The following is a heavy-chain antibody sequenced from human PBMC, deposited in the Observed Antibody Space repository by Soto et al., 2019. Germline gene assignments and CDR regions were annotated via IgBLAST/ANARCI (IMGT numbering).Heavy chain of an antibody. CDR1: GYTFTSYG. CDR3: ARATGAWNYCPMPDY. V-gene: IGHV1-18*04. J-gene: IGHJ4*02. CDR2: ISAYNGNT. Sequence: QVQLVQSGAEVKKPGASVKVSCKSSGYTFTSYGISCVRQAPGQGLEWMGWISAYNGNTNYAQKLQGRVTMTTDTSTSTAYMERSSLRSDDTAVYYCARATGAWNYCPMPDYWGQGTLVTVSS. D-gene: IGHD1-7*01.